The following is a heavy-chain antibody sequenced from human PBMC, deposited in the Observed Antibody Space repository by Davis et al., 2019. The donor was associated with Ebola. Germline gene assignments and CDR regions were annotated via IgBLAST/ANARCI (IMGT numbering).Heavy chain of an antibody. D-gene: IGHD5-18*01. CDR2: IKQDGSEK. CDR3: ARYSYGHDYYYYGMDV. V-gene: IGHV3-7*03. J-gene: IGHJ6*02. CDR1: GFTFSSYW. Sequence: PGGSLRLSCAASGFTFSSYWMSWVRQAPGKGLEWVANIKQDGSEKYYVDSVKGRFTISRDNAKNSLYLQMNSLRAEDTAVYYCARYSYGHDYYYYGMDVWGQGTTVTVSS.